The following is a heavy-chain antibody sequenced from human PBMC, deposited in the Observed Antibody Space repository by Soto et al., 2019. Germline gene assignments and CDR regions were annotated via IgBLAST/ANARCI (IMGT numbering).Heavy chain of an antibody. J-gene: IGHJ4*02. CDR1: GGSISSYY. D-gene: IGHD3-10*01. CDR3: ARHNSGSGSTYFYY. V-gene: IGHV4-59*08. CDR2: IYYSGST. Sequence: QVQLQESGPGLVKPSETLSLTCTVSGGSISSYYWSWIRQPPGKGLEWIGYIYYSGSTNYNPSLKSRVTISLDTSMYHFSLKLNSITAADTAVYYCARHNSGSGSTYFYYWGQGTLVTVSS.